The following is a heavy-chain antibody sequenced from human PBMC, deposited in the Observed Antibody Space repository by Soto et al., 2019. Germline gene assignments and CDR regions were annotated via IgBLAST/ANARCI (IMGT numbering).Heavy chain of an antibody. Sequence: QVQLVQSGAEVKKPGSSVKVSCKASGDTFSSYTISWVRQAPGQGLEWMGRIIPILDMANYEQKFQGSATITADKSTSTAYMELSSLRSEDTAVYYCAAGGHGAFDIWGQGTMVTVSS. D-gene: IGHD1-26*01. CDR3: AAGGHGAFDI. CDR2: IIPILDMA. CDR1: GDTFSSYT. J-gene: IGHJ3*02. V-gene: IGHV1-69*02.